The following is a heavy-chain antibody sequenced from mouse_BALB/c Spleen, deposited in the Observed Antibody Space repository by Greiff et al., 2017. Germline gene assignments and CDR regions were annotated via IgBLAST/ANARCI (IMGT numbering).Heavy chain of an antibody. J-gene: IGHJ4*01. CDR2: ISSGGSYT. V-gene: IGHV5-9-3*01. Sequence: EVKLMESGGGLVKPGGSLKLSCAASGFTFSSYAMSWVRQTPEKRLEWVATISSGGSYTYYPDSVKGRFTISRDNAKNTLYLQMSSLRSEDTAMYYCARQVPRDYAMDYWGQGTSVTVSS. CDR3: ARQVPRDYAMDY. CDR1: GFTFSSYA.